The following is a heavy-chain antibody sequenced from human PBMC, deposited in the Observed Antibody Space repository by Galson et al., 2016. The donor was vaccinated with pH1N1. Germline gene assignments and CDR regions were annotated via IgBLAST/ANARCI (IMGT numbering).Heavy chain of an antibody. CDR2: IYLGDSHT. J-gene: IGHJ4*02. D-gene: IGHD3-9*01. CDR1: GYSLTNYW. Sequence: QSGAEVKKPGESLKISCEGFGYSLTNYWIVWVRQMPGQGLEWMGIIYLGDSHTSYSPSFQGQVTISADKSISTAYLERSGLKASDTATYYCASTRPEFRHFDWQKPHSFDYWGQGTLVTVSS. V-gene: IGHV5-51*01. CDR3: ASTRPEFRHFDWQKPHSFDY.